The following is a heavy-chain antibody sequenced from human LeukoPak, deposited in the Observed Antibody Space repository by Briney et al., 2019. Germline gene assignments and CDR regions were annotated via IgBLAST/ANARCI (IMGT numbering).Heavy chain of an antibody. V-gene: IGHV3-7*01. J-gene: IGHJ2*01. CDR3: ARDWETFMVPGWYFDL. D-gene: IGHD3-10*01. Sequence: QTGGSLRLSCAASGFTFSSYRMSWVRQAPGKGLEWVANIKEDGSEKYYVDSVKGRFTISRDNAKNSVDLQMNSLRGADTAVYYCARDWETFMVPGWYFDLWGRGTLVTVSS. CDR1: GFTFSSYR. CDR2: IKEDGSEK.